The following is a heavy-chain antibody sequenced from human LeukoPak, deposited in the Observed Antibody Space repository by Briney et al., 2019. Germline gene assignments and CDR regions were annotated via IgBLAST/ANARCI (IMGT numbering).Heavy chain of an antibody. D-gene: IGHD3-3*01. V-gene: IGHV1-18*01. CDR3: ARGGYDFVYYYYGMDV. Sequence: ASAKVSCKASGYTFNTFGVAWVRQAPGQGLEWMGWISDYNGDTDYAANLQGRVTLTTDTSTNTAYMELRSLRSDDAAVYYCARGGYDFVYYYYGMDVWGQGTTVTVSS. CDR2: ISDYNGDT. J-gene: IGHJ6*02. CDR1: GYTFNTFG.